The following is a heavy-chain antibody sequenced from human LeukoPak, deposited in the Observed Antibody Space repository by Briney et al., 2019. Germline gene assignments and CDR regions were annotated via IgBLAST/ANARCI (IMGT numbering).Heavy chain of an antibody. V-gene: IGHV1-2*02. D-gene: IGHD3-10*01. CDR3: ARGNYGSGRRYGMDV. CDR1: GYTFTGYY. Sequence: ASVKVSCKASGYTFTGYYMHWVRQAPGQGPEWMGWINPNSGGTNYAQKFQGRVTMTRDTSISTAYMELSRLRSDDTAVYYCARGNYGSGRRYGMDVWGQGTTVTVSS. J-gene: IGHJ6*02. CDR2: INPNSGGT.